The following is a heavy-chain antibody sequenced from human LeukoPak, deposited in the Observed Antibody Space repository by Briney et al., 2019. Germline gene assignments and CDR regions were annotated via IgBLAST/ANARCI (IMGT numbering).Heavy chain of an antibody. Sequence: GGSLRLSCAASGFTFSSYSMNWVPQAPGKGLEWVSSISSSSSYIYYADSVKGRFTISRDNAKNSLYLQMNSLRAEDTAVYYCARAIADTAMAPDYWGQGTLVTVSS. V-gene: IGHV3-21*01. CDR3: ARAIADTAMAPDY. D-gene: IGHD5-18*01. CDR2: ISSSSSYI. J-gene: IGHJ4*02. CDR1: GFTFSSYS.